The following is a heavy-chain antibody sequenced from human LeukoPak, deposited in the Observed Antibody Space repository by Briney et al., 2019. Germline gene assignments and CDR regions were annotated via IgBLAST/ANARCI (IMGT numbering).Heavy chain of an antibody. CDR1: GYTFTGYY. J-gene: IGHJ4*02. D-gene: IGHD3-22*01. CDR3: ARDLWDYYDSSGYYSIDY. CDR2: VNPNSGGT. Sequence: GASVKVSCKASGYTFTGYYMHWVRQAPGQGLEWMGRVNPNSGGTNYAQKFQGRVTMTRDTTISTAYMELSRLRSDDTAVYYCARDLWDYYDSSGYYSIDYWGQGTLVTVS. V-gene: IGHV1-2*06.